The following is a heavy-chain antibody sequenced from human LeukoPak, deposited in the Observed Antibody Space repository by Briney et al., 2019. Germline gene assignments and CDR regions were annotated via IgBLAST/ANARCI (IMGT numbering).Heavy chain of an antibody. CDR3: AREGSDWNYYYYMDV. V-gene: IGHV3-7*01. CDR1: GFTFSSYW. D-gene: IGHD6-19*01. CDR2: IKQDGSEK. J-gene: IGHJ6*03. Sequence: GGSLRLSCAASGFTFSSYWMSWVRQAPGKGLEWVANIKQDGSEKYYVDSVKGRFTISRDNAKNSLYLQMNSLRAEDTAVYFCAREGSDWNYYYYMDVWGKGTTVTVSS.